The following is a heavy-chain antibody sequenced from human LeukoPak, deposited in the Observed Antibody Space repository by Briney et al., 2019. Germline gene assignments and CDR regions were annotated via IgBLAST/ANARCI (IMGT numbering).Heavy chain of an antibody. V-gene: IGHV3-49*03. CDR3: TRDHWAVADLYYFDY. D-gene: IGHD6-19*01. CDR1: DLTFGDYA. J-gene: IGHJ4*02. Sequence: GGSWRPSVTASDLTFGDYAMSWFRKAPGKGRGWEGFFRGKAYGGTTEYAASVKGRFTISRDDSKSIAYLQMNSLKTEDTAVYYCTRDHWAVADLYYFDYWGQGTLVTVSS. CDR2: FRGKAYGGTT.